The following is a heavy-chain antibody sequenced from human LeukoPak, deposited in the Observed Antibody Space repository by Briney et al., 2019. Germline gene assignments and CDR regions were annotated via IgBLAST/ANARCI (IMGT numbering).Heavy chain of an antibody. Sequence: GGSLRLSCAASGFTFSSYGMHWVRQAPGKGLEWVAVIWYDGSNKYYADSVKGRFTISRDNSKNTLYLQMNSLRAEDTAVYYCARDDSSGYYFDYWGQGTLVTVSS. D-gene: IGHD3-22*01. V-gene: IGHV3-33*01. CDR3: ARDDSSGYYFDY. CDR2: IWYDGSNK. CDR1: GFTFSSYG. J-gene: IGHJ4*02.